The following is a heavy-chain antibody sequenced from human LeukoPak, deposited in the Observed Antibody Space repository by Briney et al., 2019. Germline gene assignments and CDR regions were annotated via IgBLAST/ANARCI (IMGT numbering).Heavy chain of an antibody. Sequence: PSETLSLTCAVYGRSFSGYYWSWIRQPPGKGLEWIGEINHSGSTNYNPSLKSRVTISVDTSKNQFSLKLSSVTAADTAVYYCARGRLTFGGVIVRREFKFDYWGQGTLVTVSS. CDR3: ARGRLTFGGVIVRREFKFDY. J-gene: IGHJ4*02. CDR2: INHSGST. V-gene: IGHV4-34*01. CDR1: GRSFSGYY. D-gene: IGHD3-16*02.